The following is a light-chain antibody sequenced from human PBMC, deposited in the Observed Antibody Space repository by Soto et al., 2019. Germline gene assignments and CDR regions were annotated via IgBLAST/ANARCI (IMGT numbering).Light chain of an antibody. Sequence: ETVMTQSPATLSVSPGERATLSCGASQSVSTNLAWYQQKPGQVPRLLIYGASTRASDIPARFSGSGSGTEFTLTISSLQSEDFAVYYCQQYNDLPLTFGGGNKVEIE. CDR1: QSVSTN. J-gene: IGKJ4*01. V-gene: IGKV3-15*01. CDR3: QQYNDLPLT. CDR2: GAS.